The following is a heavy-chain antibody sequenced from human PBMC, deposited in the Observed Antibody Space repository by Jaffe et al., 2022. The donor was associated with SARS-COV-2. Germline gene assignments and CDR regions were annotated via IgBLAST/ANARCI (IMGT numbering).Heavy chain of an antibody. J-gene: IGHJ4*02. CDR2: ISYDGSNK. CDR3: ARARSSGWSEGYYFDY. D-gene: IGHD6-19*01. V-gene: IGHV3-30-3*01. CDR1: GFTFSSYA. Sequence: QVQLVESGGGVVQPGRSLRLSCAASGFTFSSYAMHWVRQAPGKGLEWVAVISYDGSNKYYADSVKGRFTISRDNSKNTLYLQMNSLRAEDTAVYYCARARSSGWSEGYYFDYWGQGTLVTVSS.